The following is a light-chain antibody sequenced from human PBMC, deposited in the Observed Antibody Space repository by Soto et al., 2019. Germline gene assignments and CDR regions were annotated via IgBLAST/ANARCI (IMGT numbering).Light chain of an antibody. J-gene: IGLJ3*02. CDR1: SSDVGGYKY. CDR2: DVS. V-gene: IGLV2-11*01. Sequence: QSVLTQPRSVSGSPGQSVTISCTGTSSDVGGYKYVSWYQQHPGRAPKLMIYDVSKRPSGVPDRFSGSKSANTACLTISGLQAEDEADYYCCAYAGSHTWVFGGGTKLTVL. CDR3: CAYAGSHTWV.